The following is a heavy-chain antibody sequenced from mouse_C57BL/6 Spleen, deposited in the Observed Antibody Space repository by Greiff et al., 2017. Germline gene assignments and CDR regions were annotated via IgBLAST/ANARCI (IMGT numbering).Heavy chain of an antibody. CDR2: ISYDGSN. V-gene: IGHV3-6*01. J-gene: IGHJ4*01. CDR1: GYSITSGYY. CDR3: ARDSDSSGYYYAMDY. Sequence: ESGPGLVKPSQSLSLTCSVTGYSITSGYYWNWIRQFPGNKLEWRGYISYDGSNNYNPSLKNRISITRDTSKNQFFLKLKSVTTEDTATYYCARDSDSSGYYYAMDYWGQGTSVTVSS. D-gene: IGHD3-2*02.